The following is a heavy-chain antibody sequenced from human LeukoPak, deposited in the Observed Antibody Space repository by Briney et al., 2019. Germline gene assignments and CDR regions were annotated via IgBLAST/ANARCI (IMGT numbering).Heavy chain of an antibody. CDR1: GFTFSSYA. D-gene: IGHD3-10*01. J-gene: IGHJ6*02. V-gene: IGHV3-64D*06. CDR3: VKGSGSYYGSGTYLGV. CDR2: ISTNGGST. Sequence: GGSLRLSCAASGFTFSSYAMHWVRQAPGKGLEYVSAISTNGGSTYYADSVKGRFTISRDNSKNTLYLQMSSLRAEDTAVYYCVKGSGSYYGSGTYLGVWGQGTTVTVSS.